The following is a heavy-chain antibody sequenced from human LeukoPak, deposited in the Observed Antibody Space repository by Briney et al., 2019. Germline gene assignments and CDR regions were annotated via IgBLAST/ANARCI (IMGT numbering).Heavy chain of an antibody. CDR2: INPNSGGT. CDR1: GYTFTGYY. J-gene: IGHJ6*02. Sequence: ASVKVSCKASGYTFTGYYMHWVRQAPGQGLEWMGWINPNSGGTNYAQKFQGRVTMTRDTSISTAYMELSRLRSDDTAVYYCAREGSQWLGYYYGMDVWGQGTTVTVSS. D-gene: IGHD6-19*01. CDR3: AREGSQWLGYYYGMDV. V-gene: IGHV1-2*02.